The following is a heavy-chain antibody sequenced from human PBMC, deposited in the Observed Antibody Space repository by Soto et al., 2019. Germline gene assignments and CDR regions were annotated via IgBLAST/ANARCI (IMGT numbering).Heavy chain of an antibody. CDR3: ARGGGSGSGWFDP. V-gene: IGHV4-34*01. CDR2: INHSGST. Sequence: SETLSLTCAVYGGSFSGYYWSWIRQPPGKGLEWIGEINHSGSTNYNPSLKSRVTISVDTSKNQFSLKLSSVTAADTAVYYCARGGGSGSGWFDPWGQGTLLTVSS. D-gene: IGHD6-25*01. J-gene: IGHJ5*02. CDR1: GGSFSGYY.